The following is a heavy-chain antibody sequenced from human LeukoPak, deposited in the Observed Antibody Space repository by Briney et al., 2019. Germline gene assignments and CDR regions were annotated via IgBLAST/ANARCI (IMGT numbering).Heavy chain of an antibody. Sequence: PSETLSLTCAVCGGSFSGYYWSWIRQPPGKGLEWIGEINHSGSTNYNPSLKSRVTISVDTSNNQFSLKLRSVPAADTAVYYCARGAPRYTSGCLRFDPWGQGTLVTVSS. CDR3: ARGAPRYTSGCLRFDP. CDR1: GGSFSGYY. D-gene: IGHD6-19*01. J-gene: IGHJ5*02. V-gene: IGHV4-34*01. CDR2: INHSGST.